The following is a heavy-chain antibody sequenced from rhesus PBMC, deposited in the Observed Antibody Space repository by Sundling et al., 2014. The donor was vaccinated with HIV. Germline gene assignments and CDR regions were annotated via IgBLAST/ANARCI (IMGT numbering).Heavy chain of an antibody. V-gene: IGHV3-100*01. J-gene: IGHJ4*01. CDR3: TRVLGYCRGGVCYSYYFDY. Sequence: DVQLVESGGGLVKPGGSLRLSCVASGFTFSSYVMHWVRQAPGKGLEWVSVISESGGTIYYADSVKGRFTISRDNGKNSLFLQMNSLRAEDTAVYYCTRVLGYCRGGVCYSYYFDYWGQGVLVTVSS. CDR1: GFTFSSYV. CDR2: ISESGGTI. D-gene: IGHD2-8*01.